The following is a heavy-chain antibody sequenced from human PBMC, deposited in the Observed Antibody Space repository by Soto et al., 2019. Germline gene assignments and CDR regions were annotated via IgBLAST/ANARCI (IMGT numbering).Heavy chain of an antibody. D-gene: IGHD3-10*01. J-gene: IGHJ4*02. V-gene: IGHV3-23*01. CDR2: ISATGDDA. CDR3: IDY. Sequence: PGGSLRLSCEASGFTFNIRAMSWVRQAPGKGLEWVSMISATGDDAHYADSVKGRFTISRDNSKNTVYLQMNTALYYCAKNPGEIDYWGQGTLVTVSS. CDR1: GFTFNIRA.